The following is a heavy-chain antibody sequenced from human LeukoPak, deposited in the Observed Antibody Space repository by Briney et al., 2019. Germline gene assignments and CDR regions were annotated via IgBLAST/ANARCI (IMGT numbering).Heavy chain of an antibody. J-gene: IGHJ4*02. CDR2: ISPSGDIT. D-gene: IGHD3-10*01. CDR3: AKDDAWLRFGE. CDR1: GFTFSNHG. V-gene: IGHV3-23*01. Sequence: GGTLRLSCAASGFTFSNHGMNWVRQAPGKGLERVSGISPSGDITYYADSVKGRFTISRDNSKNTLYLEVISLTAEDTAVYYCAKDDAWLRFGEWSQGTLVTVSS.